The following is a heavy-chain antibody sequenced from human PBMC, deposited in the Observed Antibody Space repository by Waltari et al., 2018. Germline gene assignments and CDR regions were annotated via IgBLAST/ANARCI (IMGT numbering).Heavy chain of an antibody. CDR1: GGSFSGYY. D-gene: IGHD6-6*01. J-gene: IGHJ6*02. CDR2: INHSANT. CDR3: ARRRAAARRLYYYGMDV. Sequence: QVQQQQRGAGLLKTSETLFLPCSVYGGSFSGYYWCWIRQPPGKGLEWCGEINHSANTNYHPYLQSTITVSVDTSKNPLSLKLGTVTAADTDVYYCARRRAAARRLYYYGMDVWGQGTTVTVSS. V-gene: IGHV4-34*01.